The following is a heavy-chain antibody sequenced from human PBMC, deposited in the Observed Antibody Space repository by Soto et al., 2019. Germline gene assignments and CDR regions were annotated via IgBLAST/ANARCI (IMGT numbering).Heavy chain of an antibody. CDR1: GFTFSDHY. CDR3: ARLIRKTGNNNDN. J-gene: IGHJ4*02. D-gene: IGHD3-9*01. V-gene: IGHV3-72*01. Sequence: EVQLVESGGGLAQPGGSLRLSCAVSGFTFSDHYMDWVRQAPGKGLEWVGRSRNKANRYTTEYAASVKGRFTISRDDSKNSLYLQMNSLKIEDTAVYYCARLIRKTGNNNDNWGQGTLVTVSS. CDR2: SRNKANRYTT.